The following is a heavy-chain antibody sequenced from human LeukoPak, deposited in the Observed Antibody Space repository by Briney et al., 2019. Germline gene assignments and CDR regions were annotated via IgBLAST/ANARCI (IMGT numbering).Heavy chain of an antibody. CDR1: GFTFSSYA. CDR3: ANDYDILTGPTGY. V-gene: IGHV3-48*01. D-gene: IGHD3-9*01. J-gene: IGHJ4*02. CDR2: ISSSGSTI. Sequence: GGSLRLSCAASGFTFSSYAMSWVRQAPGKGLEWVSYISSSGSTIYYADSVKGRFTISRDNSKNTLYLQMNSLRAEDTAVYYCANDYDILTGPTGYWGQGTLVTVSS.